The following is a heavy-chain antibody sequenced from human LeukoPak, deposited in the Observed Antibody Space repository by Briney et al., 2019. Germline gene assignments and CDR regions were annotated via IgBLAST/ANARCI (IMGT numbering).Heavy chain of an antibody. CDR3: ARIPTYDSSGYYYENDDY. CDR2: MNPNSGNT. V-gene: IGHV1-8*01. CDR1: GYTFTSYD. J-gene: IGHJ4*02. Sequence: ASVKVSCKASGYTFTSYDINWVRQATGQGLEWMGWMNPNSGNTGYAQKFQGRVTMTRNTSISTAYMELSSLRSEDTAVYYCARIPTYDSSGYYYENDDYWGQGTLVTVSS. D-gene: IGHD3-22*01.